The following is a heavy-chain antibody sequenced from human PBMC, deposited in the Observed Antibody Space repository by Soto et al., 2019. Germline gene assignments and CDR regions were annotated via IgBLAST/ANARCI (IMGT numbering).Heavy chain of an antibody. D-gene: IGHD2-15*01. Sequence: SENCSVAGGSSSSSSYYRCWIRQPPGKGLEWIGSIYYSGSTYYNPSLKGRVTISVDTSKNRFSLKLSSVTAADTAVYYCARHVVVVAAYDYWGQGTLVTVSS. CDR3: ARHVVVVAAYDY. CDR1: GGSSSSSSYY. V-gene: IGHV4-39*01. CDR2: IYYSGST. J-gene: IGHJ4*02.